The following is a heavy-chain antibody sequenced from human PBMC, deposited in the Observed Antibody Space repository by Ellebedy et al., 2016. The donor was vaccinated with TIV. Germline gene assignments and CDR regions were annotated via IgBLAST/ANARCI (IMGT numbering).Heavy chain of an antibody. D-gene: IGHD3-22*01. CDR2: IYYSGST. V-gene: IGHV4-31*11. CDR3: ARDGRDYYDSSGLPFFDY. CDR1: GGSFSGYY. Sequence: SETLSLTXAVYGGSFSGYYWSWIRQHPGKGLEWIGYIYYSGSTYYNPSLKSRVTISVDTSKNQFSLKLSSVTAADTAVYYCARDGRDYYDSSGLPFFDYWGQGTLVTVSS. J-gene: IGHJ4*02.